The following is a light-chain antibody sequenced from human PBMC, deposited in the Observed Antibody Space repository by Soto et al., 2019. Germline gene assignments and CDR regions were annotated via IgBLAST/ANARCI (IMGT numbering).Light chain of an antibody. CDR2: QTS. CDR3: HQRQSWPRT. CDR1: QYINTR. V-gene: IGKV3-11*01. J-gene: IGKJ1*01. Sequence: EILLTQSPATLSSFPGDRVTLSCRASQYINTRLAWYQHRPGQAPRLLIYQTSIRAAGIPARFSASGSGTDFTLTISDVQPEDFALYYCHQRQSWPRTFGQGTKLDIK.